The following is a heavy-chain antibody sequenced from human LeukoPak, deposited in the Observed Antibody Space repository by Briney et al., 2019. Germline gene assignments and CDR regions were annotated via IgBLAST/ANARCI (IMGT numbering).Heavy chain of an antibody. Sequence: GGSLRLSCVASGFTFSYPSIRWVRQAPGKGPGWVSAIIARGGDTSYAEAVEGRFSVSRDDSKSTVFLQMSSLTADDTGIYFCARRGLQGFCSVNSCHSFFDSWGRGTRVIVSS. D-gene: IGHD2-15*01. J-gene: IGHJ5*01. CDR2: IIARGGDT. CDR1: GFTFSYPS. CDR3: ARRGLQGFCSVNSCHSFFDS. V-gene: IGHV3-23*01.